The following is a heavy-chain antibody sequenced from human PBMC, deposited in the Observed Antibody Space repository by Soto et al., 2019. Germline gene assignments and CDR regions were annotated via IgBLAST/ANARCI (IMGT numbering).Heavy chain of an antibody. CDR1: GFTFGDYA. Sequence: GGSLRLSCTCFGFTFGDYAISWSRQAPGKGLEWVGVIRSKAYGETTDYGASVKGRFTILRDDSKSIAYLQLNSLQSEDTGVYYCTRYTYTSRYSYFGMDVWGHGTAVTVSS. CDR2: IRSKAYGETT. V-gene: IGHV3-49*03. J-gene: IGHJ6*02. CDR3: TRYTYTSRYSYFGMDV. D-gene: IGHD2-2*01.